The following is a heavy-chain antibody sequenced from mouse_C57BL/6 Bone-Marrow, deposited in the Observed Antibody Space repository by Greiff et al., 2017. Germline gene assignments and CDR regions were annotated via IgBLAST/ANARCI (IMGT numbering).Heavy chain of an antibody. CDR1: GFSLSTSNMG. CDR3: AQIAQAAQATCGWFAN. J-gene: IGHJ3*01. D-gene: IGHD3-2*02. Sequence: VTLKVSGPGLLQPSQTLSLTCSSSGFSLSTSNMGIGRLRQPSGKGLEWLAHIWWNDDKYYNPSLKRRLTISKDTSNNQVFLKITSVDTADTATYSCAQIAQAAQATCGWFANWGQGTLVTVSA. V-gene: IGHV8-5*01. CDR2: IWWNDDK.